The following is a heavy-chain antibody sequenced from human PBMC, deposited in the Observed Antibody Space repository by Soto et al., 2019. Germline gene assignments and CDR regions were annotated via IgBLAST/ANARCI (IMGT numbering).Heavy chain of an antibody. J-gene: IGHJ6*03. Sequence: SVKVSCKASGGTFSSYTISWVRQAPGQGLEWMGRIIPILGIANYAQKFQGRVTITADKSTSTAYMELSSLRSEDTAVYYCAREGRRAYYDIFTAQKYYKDVWGKGTTVTVSS. V-gene: IGHV1-69*04. CDR3: AREGRRAYYDIFTAQKYYKDV. CDR2: IIPILGIA. CDR1: GGTFSSYT. D-gene: IGHD3-9*01.